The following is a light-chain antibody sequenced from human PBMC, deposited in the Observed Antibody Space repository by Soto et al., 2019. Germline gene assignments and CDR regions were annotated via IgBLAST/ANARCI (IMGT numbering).Light chain of an antibody. CDR1: QSLSGS. V-gene: IGKV1-5*03. CDR3: QQDISYSWT. CDR2: KVS. Sequence: DIQMTQSLSTLSASVGDRITITWRASQSLSGSLAWYQPKPGRAPKVLMYKVSSIESRGPSRFSGSGSGTKFTLTISSLQPDDFVSYYCQQDISYSWTFGQGTKVEIK. J-gene: IGKJ1*01.